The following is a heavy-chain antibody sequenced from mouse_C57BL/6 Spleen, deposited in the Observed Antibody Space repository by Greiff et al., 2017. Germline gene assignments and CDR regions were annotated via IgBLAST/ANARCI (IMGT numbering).Heavy chain of an antibody. CDR1: GYTFTSYW. Sequence: VQLQQPGAELVRPGTSVKLSCKASGYTFTSYWMHWVKQRPGQGLEWIGALDPSVSYTNYNQKFKGKATLTVDTSSSTAYVQLRSRTSEDAAVYYCARSSKGYAMVYWGQGTSVTVSS. J-gene: IGHJ4*01. CDR2: LDPSVSYT. CDR3: ARSSKGYAMVY. V-gene: IGHV1-59*01. D-gene: IGHD1-3*01.